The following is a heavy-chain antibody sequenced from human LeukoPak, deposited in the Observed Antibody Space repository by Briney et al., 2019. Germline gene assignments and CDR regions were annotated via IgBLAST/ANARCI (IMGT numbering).Heavy chain of an antibody. D-gene: IGHD5-24*01. V-gene: IGHV3-64D*06. Sequence: GGTLRLSCSGSGFTFSSYAMHWVRQAPGKGLEYVSAISSNGGSTYYADSVKGRFTISRDNSKNTLYLQMSSLRAEDTAVYYCAREGRDGYLSWGQGTLVTVSS. CDR3: AREGRDGYLS. CDR1: GFTFSSYA. J-gene: IGHJ5*02. CDR2: ISSNGGST.